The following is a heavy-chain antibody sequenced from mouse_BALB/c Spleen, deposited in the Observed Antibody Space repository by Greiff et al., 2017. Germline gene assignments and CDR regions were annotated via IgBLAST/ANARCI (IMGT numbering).Heavy chain of an antibody. V-gene: IGHV1-69*02. Sequence: QVQLQQPGAELVRPGASVKLSCKASGYTFTSYWIHWVKQRPGQGLEWIGNIYPSDSYTNYNQKFKDKATLTVDKSSSTAYMQLSSPTSEDSAVYYCTNMITYGMDYWGQGTLVTVSA. J-gene: IGHJ4*01. CDR3: TNMITYGMDY. CDR2: IYPSDSYT. D-gene: IGHD2-4*01. CDR1: GYTFTSYW.